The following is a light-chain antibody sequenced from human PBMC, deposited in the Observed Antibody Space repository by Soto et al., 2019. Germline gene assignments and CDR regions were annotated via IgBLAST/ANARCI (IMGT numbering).Light chain of an antibody. V-gene: IGKV3-11*01. Sequence: EIVLTQSPATLSLSTGERATLSXRASQSFSSYLAWYQHQPGXXTRLXXXAPXNRATGIPARFIGSGSGTASTLTISSLGPEYFAVYYGRQRSNWPPSTFGQGTRLDIK. CDR3: RQRSNWPPST. J-gene: IGKJ5*01. CDR2: APX. CDR1: QSFSSY.